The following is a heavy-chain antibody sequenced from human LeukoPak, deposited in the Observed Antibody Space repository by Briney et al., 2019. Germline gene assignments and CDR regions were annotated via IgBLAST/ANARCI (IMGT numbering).Heavy chain of an antibody. CDR1: GGSISSSSYY. CDR2: IYYSGST. D-gene: IGHD1-26*01. V-gene: IGHV4-39*01. Sequence: SETLSLTCTVSGGSISSSSYYWGWIRQPPGKGLEWIGSIYYSGSTYYNPSLKSRVTISVDTSKNQFSLELSSVTAADTAVYYCARQWRSYYPIDYWGQGTLVTVSS. J-gene: IGHJ4*02. CDR3: ARQWRSYYPIDY.